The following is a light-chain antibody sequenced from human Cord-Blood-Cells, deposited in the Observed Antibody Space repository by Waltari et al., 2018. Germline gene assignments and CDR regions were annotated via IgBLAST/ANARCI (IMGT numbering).Light chain of an antibody. J-gene: IGKJ4*01. CDR1: QSVSSY. CDR2: DAS. V-gene: IGKV3-11*01. Sequence: DIVLTQPPATLSLYHGDRARLPCRASQSVSSYLAWYQQKPGQAPRFLIYDASNRATGIPARFSGSGSGTDFTLTISSLEPEDFAVYYCQQRSNWLTFGGGTKVEIK. CDR3: QQRSNWLT.